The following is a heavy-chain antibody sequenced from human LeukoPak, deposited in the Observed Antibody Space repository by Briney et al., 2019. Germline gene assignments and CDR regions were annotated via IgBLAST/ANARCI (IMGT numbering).Heavy chain of an antibody. D-gene: IGHD3-3*01. V-gene: IGHV3-20*04. Sequence: GGSLRLSCAASGFTFSSYAMSWVRQAPGKGLEWVSGINWNGGSTGYADSVKGRFTISRDNAKNSLYLQMNSLRAEDTALYYCARDLYDFWSGHPHINWFDPWGQGTLVTVSS. J-gene: IGHJ5*02. CDR2: INWNGGST. CDR1: GFTFSSYA. CDR3: ARDLYDFWSGHPHINWFDP.